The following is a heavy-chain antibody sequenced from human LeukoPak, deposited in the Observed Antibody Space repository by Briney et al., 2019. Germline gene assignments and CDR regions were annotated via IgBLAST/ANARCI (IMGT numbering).Heavy chain of an antibody. Sequence: GGSLRLSCAASGFTFSSYSMNWVRQAPGKGLEWVSYISSSSSTIYYADSVKGRFTISRDNAKNSVYLQMNSLRDEDTAVYYCARVSSSGHYWGQGTLVTVPS. CDR1: GFTFSSYS. CDR2: ISSSSSTI. CDR3: ARVSSSGHY. V-gene: IGHV3-48*02. J-gene: IGHJ4*02. D-gene: IGHD5-12*01.